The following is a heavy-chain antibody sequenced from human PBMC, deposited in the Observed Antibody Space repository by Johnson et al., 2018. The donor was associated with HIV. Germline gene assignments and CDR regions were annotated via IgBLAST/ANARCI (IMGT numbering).Heavy chain of an antibody. CDR2: INSDGSGT. CDR3: AREQELRFLDWLPHRNDALDL. Sequence: MLLVESGGSVIRPGGSLRLSCAGSGFTFSSYWMHWVRKAPGKGLVWVSRINSDGSGTSHADSVKGRFTISRDNARNTLYLQMNSLRAEDTAVYYCAREQELRFLDWLPHRNDALDLWGQGTMVTVSS. J-gene: IGHJ3*01. CDR1: GFTFSSYW. V-gene: IGHV3-74*01. D-gene: IGHD3-3*01.